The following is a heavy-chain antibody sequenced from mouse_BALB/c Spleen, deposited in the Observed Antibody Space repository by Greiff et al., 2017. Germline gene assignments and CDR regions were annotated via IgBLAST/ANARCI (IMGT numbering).Heavy chain of an antibody. CDR3: ARSDGNGDFYYAMDY. Sequence: EVQLVESGGGLVQPGGSRKLSCAASGFTFSGFGMHWVRQAPEKGLEWVAYISSGSSTINYADTVKGRFTISRDNPKNTLFLQMTSLRSEDTAMYYCARSDGNGDFYYAMDYWGQGTSVTVSS. CDR1: GFTFSGFG. CDR2: ISSGSSTI. J-gene: IGHJ4*01. D-gene: IGHD2-1*01. V-gene: IGHV5-17*02.